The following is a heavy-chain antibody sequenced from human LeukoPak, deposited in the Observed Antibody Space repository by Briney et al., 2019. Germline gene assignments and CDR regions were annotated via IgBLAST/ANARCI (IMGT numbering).Heavy chain of an antibody. J-gene: IGHJ6*03. CDR1: GFTFSSYA. CDR3: ARDPYSGSYWADYYYYMDV. CDR2: ITSGSSHI. Sequence: PGGSLRLSCAASGFTFSSYAMNWVRQTPGQGLEWVSSITSGSSHIYYADSVKGRFTISRDNAKSSLYLQMNSLRTEDTAVYYCARDPYSGSYWADYYYYMDVWGKGTTVTISS. V-gene: IGHV3-21*01. D-gene: IGHD1-26*01.